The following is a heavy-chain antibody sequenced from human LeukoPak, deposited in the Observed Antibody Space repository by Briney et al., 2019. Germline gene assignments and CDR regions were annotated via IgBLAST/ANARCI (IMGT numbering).Heavy chain of an antibody. V-gene: IGHV4-39*01. CDR1: GGSISSSPTYY. CDR2: IYYSGNT. J-gene: IGHJ4*02. D-gene: IGHD3-10*01. CDR3: ARRNGELYPTTFDY. Sequence: SETLSLTCTVSGGSISSSPTYYWGWIRQPPGRGLEWIGSIYYSGNTYYNPSLNSRVTISVDMSKSQFSLKLSSVTAADTAVYYCARRNGELYPTTFDYWGQGTLVTVSS.